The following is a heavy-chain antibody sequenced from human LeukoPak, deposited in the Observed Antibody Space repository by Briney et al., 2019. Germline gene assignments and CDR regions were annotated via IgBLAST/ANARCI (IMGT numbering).Heavy chain of an antibody. CDR3: ARDFESGNRLSEAFDI. D-gene: IGHD1-14*01. V-gene: IGHV1-18*01. CDR1: GYTFTSYG. J-gene: IGHJ3*02. Sequence: ASVKVSCKASGYTFTSYGISWVRRAPGQGLEWMGWISAYNGNTNYAQKLQGRVTMTTDTSTSTAYMELRSLRSDDTAVYYCARDFESGNRLSEAFDIWGQGTMVTVSS. CDR2: ISAYNGNT.